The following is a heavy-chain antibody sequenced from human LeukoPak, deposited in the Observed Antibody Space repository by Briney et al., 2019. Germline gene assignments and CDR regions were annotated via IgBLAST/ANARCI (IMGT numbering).Heavy chain of an antibody. Sequence: GGSLRLSCAASGFTFSTYAMSWVRQAPGKGLEWVSVISGSGGSTYYADSMKGRFTISRDNSENTLYLQMNSLRAEDTAVYYCARDLSWYFFDYWGQGTLVTVSS. CDR3: ARDLSWYFFDY. D-gene: IGHD6-13*01. J-gene: IGHJ4*02. CDR1: GFTFSTYA. CDR2: ISGSGGST. V-gene: IGHV3-23*01.